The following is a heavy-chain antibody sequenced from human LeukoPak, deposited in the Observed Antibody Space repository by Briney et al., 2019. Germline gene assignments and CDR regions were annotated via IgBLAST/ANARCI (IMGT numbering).Heavy chain of an antibody. CDR3: AKDGSAQVAGTLFDY. V-gene: IGHV3-23*01. CDR2: ISGSGGST. Sequence: GGSLRLSCAASGFTFSSDAMSWVRQAPGKGLEWVSTISGSGGSTYYADSVKGRFTISRDNSKNTLYLQMNSLRAEDTAVYYCAKDGSAQVAGTLFDYWGQRTLGTVSS. J-gene: IGHJ4*02. D-gene: IGHD6-19*01. CDR1: GFTFSSDA.